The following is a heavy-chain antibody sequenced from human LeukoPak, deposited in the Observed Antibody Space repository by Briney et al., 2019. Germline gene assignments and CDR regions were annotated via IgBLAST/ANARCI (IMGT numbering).Heavy chain of an antibody. CDR2: IYYSRST. D-gene: IGHD2-2*01. J-gene: IGHJ4*02. V-gene: IGHV4-59*01. CDR1: GGSFSSYY. CDR3: ARVGIVVVPAAIPHFDY. Sequence: PSETLSLTXTVSGGSFSSYYWSWIRQPPGKGLEWIGYIYYSRSTIYNPSLKSRVTISVDTSKNQFSLKLSSVTAADTAVYYCARVGIVVVPAAIPHFDYWGQGTLVTVSS.